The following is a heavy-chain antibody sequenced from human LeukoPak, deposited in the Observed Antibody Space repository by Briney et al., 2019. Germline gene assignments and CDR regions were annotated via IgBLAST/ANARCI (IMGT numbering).Heavy chain of an antibody. D-gene: IGHD4-17*01. J-gene: IGHJ4*02. CDR2: INSDGSST. V-gene: IGHV3-74*01. CDR3: VRDNYGVDY. CDR1: GLTFSRYW. Sequence: GGSLRLSCAASGLTFSRYWIQWVRQAPGKGLVWVSHINSDGSSTSYADFVQGRFTISRDNAKNTLYLQMNSLRVEDTAMYYCVRDNYGVDYWGQGTLVTVSS.